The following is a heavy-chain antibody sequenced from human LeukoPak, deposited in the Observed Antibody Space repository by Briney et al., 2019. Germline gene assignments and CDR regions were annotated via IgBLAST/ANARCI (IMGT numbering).Heavy chain of an antibody. CDR1: GGSISNYY. Sequence: SETLSLTCTVSGGSISNYYWSWIRQPPGKGLEWIGSIYHSGSTYCNPSLKSRVTISVDTSKNQFSLKLSSVTAADTAVYYCARDVGLELFRPFGFDPWGQGTLVTVSS. CDR2: IYHSGST. D-gene: IGHD1-7*01. V-gene: IGHV4-38-2*02. CDR3: ARDVGLELFRPFGFDP. J-gene: IGHJ5*02.